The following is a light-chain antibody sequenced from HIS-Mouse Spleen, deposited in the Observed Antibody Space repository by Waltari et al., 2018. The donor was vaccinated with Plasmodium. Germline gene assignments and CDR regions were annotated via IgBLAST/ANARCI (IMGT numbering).Light chain of an antibody. J-gene: IGLJ3*02. CDR2: EDS. V-gene: IGLV3-10*01. Sequence: SYELTQPPSVSVSPGQTARITCSGDAFPTKYAYWSQQKSGQAPVLVIYEDSTRPSGIPERFSGSSSGTMATLTISGAQVEDEADYYCYSTDSSGNHRVFGGGTKLTVL. CDR1: AFPTKY. CDR3: YSTDSSGNHRV.